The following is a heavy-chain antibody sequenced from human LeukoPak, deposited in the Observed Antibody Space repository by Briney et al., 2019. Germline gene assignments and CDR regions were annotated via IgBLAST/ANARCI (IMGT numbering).Heavy chain of an antibody. CDR2: ISGSGGST. J-gene: IGHJ3*02. V-gene: IGHV3-23*01. D-gene: IGHD2-21*02. CDR1: GFTFSSYA. CDR3: AKDGAKVTAIRDAFDI. Sequence: PGGSLRLSCAASGFTFSSYAMSWVRQAPGKGLEWVSAISGSGGSTYYADSVKGRFTIPRDNSKNTLYLQMNSLRAEDTAVYYCAKDGAKVTAIRDAFDIWGQGTMVTVSS.